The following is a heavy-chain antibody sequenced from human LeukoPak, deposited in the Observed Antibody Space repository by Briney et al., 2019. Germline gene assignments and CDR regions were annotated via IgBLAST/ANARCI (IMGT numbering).Heavy chain of an antibody. CDR1: GGSFSGYY. D-gene: IGHD6-6*01. V-gene: IGHV4-34*01. CDR3: ARGSIASHYFDY. Sequence: SETLSLTCAVYGGSFSGYYWSWIRQPPGKGLEWIGEINHSGSANYNPSLKSRVTISVDTSKNQFSLKLSSVTAAHTAVYYCARGSIASHYFDYWGQGTLVAVSS. J-gene: IGHJ4*02. CDR2: INHSGSA.